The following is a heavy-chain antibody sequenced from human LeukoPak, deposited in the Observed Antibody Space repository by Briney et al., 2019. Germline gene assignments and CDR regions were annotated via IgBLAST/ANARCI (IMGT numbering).Heavy chain of an antibody. CDR2: ITGSGTTT. J-gene: IGHJ4*02. CDR1: GFAFSNYG. Sequence: GGSLRLSCTASGFAFSNYGINWVRRAPSKGLEWVSGITGSGTTTYYADSLKGRVTISRDNSKNKVYLQMNSLRAEDTAVYYCAQHLGWIHFRNWGQGTLVTVSS. CDR3: AQHLGWIHFRN. D-gene: IGHD5-18*01. V-gene: IGHV3-23*01.